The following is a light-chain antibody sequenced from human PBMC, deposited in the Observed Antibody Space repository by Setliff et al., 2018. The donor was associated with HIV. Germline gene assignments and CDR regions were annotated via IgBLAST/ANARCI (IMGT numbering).Light chain of an antibody. J-gene: IGLJ1*01. CDR3: AAWDDSLNGYV. V-gene: IGLV1-44*01. Sequence: QSVLTQPHSASGTPGQRVTISCSGSSSNIGSNTVNWYQQLPGTAPKLLIYSNNQRPSGVPDRFSGSKSGTSASLAISGLQSEDDADYYCAAWDDSLNGYVFGTGTKVTVL. CDR2: SNN. CDR1: SSNIGSNT.